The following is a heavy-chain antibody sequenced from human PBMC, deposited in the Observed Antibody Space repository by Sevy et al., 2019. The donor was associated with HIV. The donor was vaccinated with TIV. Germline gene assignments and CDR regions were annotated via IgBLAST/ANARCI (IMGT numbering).Heavy chain of an antibody. CDR3: TIDGLFDP. D-gene: IGHD3-16*02. CDR1: GFTFSIAW. J-gene: IGHJ5*02. V-gene: IGHV3-15*01. CDR2: IKSKTDGGKT. Sequence: GGSLRLSCAASGFTFSIAWMSWVRQTPGKGLEWVGRIKSKTDGGKTDYAAPVKGRFTISRDDSKNTLYLQMNNLKTEDTALYYCTIDGLFDPWGQGTLVTVSS.